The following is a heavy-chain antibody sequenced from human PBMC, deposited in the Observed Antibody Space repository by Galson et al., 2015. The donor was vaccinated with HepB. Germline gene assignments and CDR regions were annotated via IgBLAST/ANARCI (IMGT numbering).Heavy chain of an antibody. V-gene: IGHV3-23*01. D-gene: IGHD3-22*01. CDR2: ISGSGGST. Sequence: SLRLSCAASGFTFSSYAMSWVRQAPGKGLEWVSTISGSGGSTYYADSVKGRFTISRDNSKNTLYLQMNSLRAEDTAVYYCARTPYYDSSGYYYVVFDYWGQGTLVTVSS. CDR1: GFTFSSYA. J-gene: IGHJ4*02. CDR3: ARTPYYDSSGYYYVVFDY.